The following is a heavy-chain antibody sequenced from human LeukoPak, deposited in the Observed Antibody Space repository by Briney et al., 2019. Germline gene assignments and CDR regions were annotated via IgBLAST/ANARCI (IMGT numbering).Heavy chain of an antibody. V-gene: IGHV3-30*18. CDR3: AKDRALGAVSELDY. CDR2: ISYDGSNK. CDR1: GFTFSSYG. Sequence: GGSLRLSCAASGFTFSSYGMHWVRQAPGKGLEWVAVISYDGSNKYYADSVKGRFTISRDNSKNTLYLQMNSLRAEDTAVYYCAKDRALGAVSELDYWGQGTLVTVSS. D-gene: IGHD1-26*01. J-gene: IGHJ4*02.